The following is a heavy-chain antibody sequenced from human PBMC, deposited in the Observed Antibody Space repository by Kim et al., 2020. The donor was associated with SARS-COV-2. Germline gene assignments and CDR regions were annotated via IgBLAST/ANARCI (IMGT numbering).Heavy chain of an antibody. CDR3: TRELRLRGSPGSFDY. Sequence: GGSLRLSCAASDFTFSTEWMHWVRQAPGKGLVWVSRINSDGSSTNYADSVKGRFTISRDNAKNTLYLEMSSLRVEDTAVYFCTRELRLRGSPGSFDYWGQGTLVTVSS. D-gene: IGHD3-16*01. J-gene: IGHJ4*02. CDR2: INSDGSST. CDR1: DFTFSTEW. V-gene: IGHV3-74*01.